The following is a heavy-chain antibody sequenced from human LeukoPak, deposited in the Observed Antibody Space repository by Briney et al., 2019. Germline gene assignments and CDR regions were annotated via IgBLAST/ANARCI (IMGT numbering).Heavy chain of an antibody. Sequence: ASVKVSCKASGYTFNGFYLHWVRQAPGQGLEWMGWINPNSGGTNYAQKFQGRVTMTRDTSISTAYMELSRLRSDDTAVYYCARDTGTTKSCDYWGQGTLVTLSS. D-gene: IGHD1-7*01. J-gene: IGHJ4*02. CDR3: ARDTGTTKSCDY. V-gene: IGHV1-2*02. CDR2: INPNSGGT. CDR1: GYTFNGFY.